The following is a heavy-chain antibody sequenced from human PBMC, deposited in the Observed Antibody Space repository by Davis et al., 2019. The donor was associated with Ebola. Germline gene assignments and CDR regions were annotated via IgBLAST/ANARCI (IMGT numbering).Heavy chain of an antibody. J-gene: IGHJ4*02. CDR2: ISGSGGST. Sequence: PGGSLRLSCAASGFTFSSYAMSWVRQAPGKGLEWVSAISGSGGSTYYADSVKGRFTISRDNSKNTLYLQMNSLRAEDTAVYYCAKGYSYGRGGYYFDYWGQGTLVTVSS. CDR1: GFTFSSYA. V-gene: IGHV3-23*01. D-gene: IGHD5-18*01. CDR3: AKGYSYGRGGYYFDY.